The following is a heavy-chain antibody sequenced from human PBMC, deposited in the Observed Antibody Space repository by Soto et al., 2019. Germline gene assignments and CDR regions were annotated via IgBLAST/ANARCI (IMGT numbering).Heavy chain of an antibody. Sequence: EEQLVESGGGLVHPGGSLRLSCAASAFTFSRYTMNWVRQAPGKGLEWVSYISSSSSTIYYADTVKGRLTISRDNAKNSLYLQMTGLRDEETAVYYCASEGVSHNYYYGMDVWGQGTTVTVSS. CDR3: ASEGVSHNYYYGMDV. D-gene: IGHD3-16*01. CDR2: ISSSSSTI. CDR1: AFTFSRYT. V-gene: IGHV3-48*02. J-gene: IGHJ6*02.